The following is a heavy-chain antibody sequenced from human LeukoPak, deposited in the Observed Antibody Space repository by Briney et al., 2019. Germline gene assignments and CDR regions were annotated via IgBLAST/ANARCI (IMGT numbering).Heavy chain of an antibody. CDR1: GGSISSYY. Sequence: KASETLSLTCTVSGGSISSYYWSWIRQPPGKGLEWIGYIYYSGSTNYNPSLKSRVTISVDTSKNQFSLKLSSATAADTAVYYCARVKYYYGSGRGYFDYWGQGTLVTVSS. CDR2: IYYSGST. CDR3: ARVKYYYGSGRGYFDY. V-gene: IGHV4-59*01. D-gene: IGHD3-10*01. J-gene: IGHJ4*02.